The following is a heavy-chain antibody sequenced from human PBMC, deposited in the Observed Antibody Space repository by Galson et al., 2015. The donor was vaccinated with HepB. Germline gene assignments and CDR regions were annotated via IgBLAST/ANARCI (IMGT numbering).Heavy chain of an antibody. D-gene: IGHD6-19*01. CDR3: ASFMVAGIAEGAIDY. J-gene: IGHJ4*02. Sequence: LRLSCAASGFAVSSNYMSWVRQAPGKGLEWVSVIFNDGRTNYADSVKGRFIISRDNSKNTLYLQMNSLRAEDTAVYYCASFMVAGIAEGAIDYWGQGTLVTVSS. V-gene: IGHV3-66*01. CDR2: IFNDGRT. CDR1: GFAVSSNY.